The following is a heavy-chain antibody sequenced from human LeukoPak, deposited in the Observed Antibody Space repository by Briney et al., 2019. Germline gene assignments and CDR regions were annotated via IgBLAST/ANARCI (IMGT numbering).Heavy chain of an antibody. CDR1: GFTFSSYS. CDR2: ISSSSSTI. CDR3: ARDPARGYSYGALY. Sequence: GGSLRLSCAASGFTFSSYSMNWVRQAPGKGLEWVSNISSSSSTIYYADSVKGRFTISRDNAKNSLYLQMNSLRAEDTAVYYCARDPARGYSYGALYWGQGTLVTVSS. J-gene: IGHJ4*02. V-gene: IGHV3-48*01. D-gene: IGHD5-18*01.